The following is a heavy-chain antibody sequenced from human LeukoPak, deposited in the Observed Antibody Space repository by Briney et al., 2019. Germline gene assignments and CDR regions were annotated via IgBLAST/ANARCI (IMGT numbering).Heavy chain of an antibody. V-gene: IGHV5-51*01. CDR1: GYSLTRYW. CDR2: IYPGDSDT. J-gene: IGHJ5*02. D-gene: IGHD3-10*01. CDR3: ARRITMVRGAQSGWFDP. Sequence: GESLKISCKGSGYSLTRYWIGWVRQMPGKGLEWMGIIYPGDSDTRYSPSFQGQVTISADKSISTAYLQWSSLKASDTAMYYCARRITMVRGAQSGWFDPWGQGTLVTVSS.